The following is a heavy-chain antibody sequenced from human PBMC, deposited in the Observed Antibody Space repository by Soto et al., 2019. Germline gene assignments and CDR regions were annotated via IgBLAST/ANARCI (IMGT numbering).Heavy chain of an antibody. CDR2: ISGYNGKT. D-gene: IGHD4-17*01. J-gene: IGHJ3*02. CDR1: GYTFTSFV. CDR3: PKSDYGKTEGDSLEM. V-gene: IGHV1-18*01. Sequence: QVQLVQSGAEVKKPGASVKVSCKASGYTFTSFVITWGRQAPGQGMEWMGWISGYNGKTNYAEKLQGRVIVTRDTTTNTAYRELRRIRSDDTAVYYCPKSDYGKTEGDSLEMWGKGTMVTVSS.